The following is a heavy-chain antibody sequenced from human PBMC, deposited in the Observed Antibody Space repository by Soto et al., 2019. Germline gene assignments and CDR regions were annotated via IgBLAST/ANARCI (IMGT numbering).Heavy chain of an antibody. CDR3: ARDEYGGAYDY. CDR1: GFTFSNYK. J-gene: IGHJ4*02. Sequence: EVQLVESVGGLLQPGGSLRLSCAASGFTFSNYKMNWVRQAPGKGLEWVSYISSSGNTIHYADSVKGRFTISRDNAKKSLYLQMNSLRAEDTAVYYCARDEYGGAYDYWGQGTLVTVSS. V-gene: IGHV3-48*03. CDR2: ISSSGNTI. D-gene: IGHD4-17*01.